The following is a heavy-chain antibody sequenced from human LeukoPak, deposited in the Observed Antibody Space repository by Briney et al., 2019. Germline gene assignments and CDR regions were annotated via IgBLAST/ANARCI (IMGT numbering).Heavy chain of an antibody. CDR3: ARDLATN. Sequence: GGSLRLSCAASGFTFSSDWMHWVRQAPHPGKGLVWVSRINGDGSSTSHADSVKGRFTTSRDNAKNTLYPQMNSLRAEDTGVYYCARDLATNWGQGTLVTVSS. CDR1: GFTFSSDW. D-gene: IGHD3-3*02. V-gene: IGHV3-74*01. CDR2: INGDGSST. J-gene: IGHJ4*02.